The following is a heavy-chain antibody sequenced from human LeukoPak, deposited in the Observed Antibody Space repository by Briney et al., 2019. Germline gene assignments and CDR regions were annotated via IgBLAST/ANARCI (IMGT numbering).Heavy chain of an antibody. J-gene: IGHJ4*02. Sequence: GGSLRLSCAASGFTFSSYSMNWVRQIPGQGLEWVSYISNSGSTIYYPASVKGRFTISRDNAKNSLYLQMDSLRAEDTAVYYCARDLGGTAVTTGYFDFWGQGTLVTVSS. CDR3: ARDLGGTAVTTGYFDF. V-gene: IGHV3-48*04. CDR2: ISNSGSTI. D-gene: IGHD4-17*01. CDR1: GFTFSSYS.